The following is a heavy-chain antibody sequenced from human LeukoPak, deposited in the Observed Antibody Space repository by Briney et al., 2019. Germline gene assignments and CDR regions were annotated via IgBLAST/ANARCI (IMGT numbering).Heavy chain of an antibody. Sequence: GGFLRLSCEASGFTFRSYAMTWVRQAPGKGLEWVSAISGSGAKTYYADSVKGRFTIPRDNSRNTLYLQMNSLRAEDTAVYYCAQGDSYYDFLLSVWGQGTMVTVSS. J-gene: IGHJ3*01. CDR1: GFTFRSYA. CDR3: AQGDSYYDFLLSV. V-gene: IGHV3-23*01. CDR2: ISGSGAKT. D-gene: IGHD3-3*01.